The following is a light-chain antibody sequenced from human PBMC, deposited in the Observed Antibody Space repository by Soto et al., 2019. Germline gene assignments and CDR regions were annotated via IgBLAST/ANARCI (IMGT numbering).Light chain of an antibody. CDR3: QQYNNWPPWT. CDR1: QSVSSN. CDR2: GAS. V-gene: IGKV3-15*01. J-gene: IGKJ1*01. Sequence: EIVMTQSPATLSVSPGERATLSCRASQSVSSNLAWYQHKPGQAPRLLIYGASSRATGIPARFSGGGSGTEFTLTISSLQSEDFAVYYCQQYNNWPPWTFGQGTKVEI.